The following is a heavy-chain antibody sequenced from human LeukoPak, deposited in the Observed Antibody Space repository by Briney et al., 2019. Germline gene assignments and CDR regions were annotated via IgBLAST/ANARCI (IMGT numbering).Heavy chain of an antibody. CDR1: GGSISTYY. J-gene: IGHJ3*02. D-gene: IGHD5/OR15-5a*01. V-gene: IGHV4-59*01. CDR3: ARVMGTTVTSRVYAFDI. Sequence: KPSETLSLTCSLSGGSISTYYWSSIRQPPGKGLEWIGYISYSGSTNDNPSLKSRFTISVDTSKNQFSLKLSPVTAADTAVYYCARVMGTTVTSRVYAFDIWGQGTMVTVAS. CDR2: ISYSGST.